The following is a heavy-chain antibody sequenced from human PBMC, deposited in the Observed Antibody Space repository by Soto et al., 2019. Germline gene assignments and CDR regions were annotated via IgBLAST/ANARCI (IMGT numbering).Heavy chain of an antibody. D-gene: IGHD6-13*01. CDR1: GGSISSGGYY. V-gene: IGHV4-31*03. CDR2: IYYSGST. Sequence: QVQLQESGPGLVKPSQTLSLTCTVSGGSISSGGYYWSWIRQHPGKGLEWIGYIYYSGSTYYNPSLKSRVTISVDTSKNQFSLKLSSVTAADTAVYYCARSGKGVAAAGTRPPIDWFDPWGQGTLVTVSS. J-gene: IGHJ5*02. CDR3: ARSGKGVAAAGTRPPIDWFDP.